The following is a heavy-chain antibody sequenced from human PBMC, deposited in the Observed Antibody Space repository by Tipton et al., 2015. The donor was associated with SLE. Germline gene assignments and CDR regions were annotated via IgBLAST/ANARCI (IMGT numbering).Heavy chain of an antibody. V-gene: IGHV4-59*01. J-gene: IGHJ4*02. CDR3: ARDQVGVGDFDY. Sequence: TLSLTCTVSGGSISSYYWSWIRQPPGKGLEWIGYIYYSGSTNYNPSLKSRVTISRDPSKNQFSLKLSSATAADTAVYYCARDQVGVGDFDYWGQGMLVTVSS. CDR1: GGSISSYY. CDR2: IYYSGST. D-gene: IGHD1-26*01.